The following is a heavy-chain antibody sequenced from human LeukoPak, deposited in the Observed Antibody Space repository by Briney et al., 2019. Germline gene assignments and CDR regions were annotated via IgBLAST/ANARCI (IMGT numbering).Heavy chain of an antibody. Sequence: GGSLRLSCAASGFTFRSYAMNWVRQAPGKGPEWVSIISGSGETTYYADSVRGRFTISRDNSKNTLYLQMNTLRAEDTAVYYCAKVLGTYGSSGYAWYFDHWGQGILVTVSS. J-gene: IGHJ4*02. CDR1: GFTFRSYA. D-gene: IGHD6-13*01. CDR3: AKVLGTYGSSGYAWYFDH. V-gene: IGHV3-23*01. CDR2: ISGSGETT.